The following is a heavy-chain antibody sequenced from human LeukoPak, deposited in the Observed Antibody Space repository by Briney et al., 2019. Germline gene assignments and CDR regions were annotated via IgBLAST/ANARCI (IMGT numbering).Heavy chain of an antibody. Sequence: SETLSLTCTVSGYSVSSGYSWGWIRQPLGKGLEWIGSIYHSGSTYYNPSLKCRVTISVDTSKNQLSLKLSSVTAADTAVYYCAREFITVATTPGPFDYWGQGTLVTVSS. CDR2: IYHSGST. CDR3: AREFITVATTPGPFDY. CDR1: GYSVSSGYS. V-gene: IGHV4-38-2*02. J-gene: IGHJ4*02. D-gene: IGHD4-17*01.